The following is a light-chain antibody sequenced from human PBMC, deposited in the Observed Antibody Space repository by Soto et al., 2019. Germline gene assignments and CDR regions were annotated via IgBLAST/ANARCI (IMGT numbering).Light chain of an antibody. CDR3: QQRSNWPFT. CDR2: DAS. J-gene: IGKJ5*01. CDR1: QSISKF. V-gene: IGKV3-11*01. Sequence: EIVLTQSPATLSLSPGERATLSCRASQSISKFLAWYQQKPGQAPSLFIYDASNRATGIPARFSGSGSGTDFTLTISSLEPEDFAVYYCQQRSNWPFTFGQGTRLEIK.